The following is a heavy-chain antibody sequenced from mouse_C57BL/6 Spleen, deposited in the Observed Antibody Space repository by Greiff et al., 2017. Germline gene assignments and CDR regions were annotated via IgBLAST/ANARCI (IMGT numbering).Heavy chain of an antibody. CDR3: TTWGYYDYAMDY. CDR1: GFNIKDYY. D-gene: IGHD2-3*01. CDR2: IDPEDGDT. J-gene: IGHJ4*01. Sequence: VQLQQSGAELVRPGASVKLSCTASGFNIKDYYMHWVKQRPEQGLEWIGRIDPEDGDTEYAPKFKGKATMTADTSSNTAYLQLSSLTSEDTAVYYCTTWGYYDYAMDYWGQGTSVTVSS. V-gene: IGHV14-1*01.